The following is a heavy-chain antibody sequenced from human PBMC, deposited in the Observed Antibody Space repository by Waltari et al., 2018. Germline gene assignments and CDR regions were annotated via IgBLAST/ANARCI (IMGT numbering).Heavy chain of an antibody. CDR1: GYTFTSYA. V-gene: IGHV7-4-1*02. D-gene: IGHD2-15*01. J-gene: IGHJ5*02. CDR3: AARILSLGAVGFDP. Sequence: QVQLVQSGSELKKPGASVKVSCKASGYTFTSYAMHWVRQAPGQGLEWMGWINTNTGNPTYAQGFTGRFVFSLDTSVSTAYLQISSLKAEDTAVYYCAARILSLGAVGFDPWGQGTLVTVSS. CDR2: INTNTGNP.